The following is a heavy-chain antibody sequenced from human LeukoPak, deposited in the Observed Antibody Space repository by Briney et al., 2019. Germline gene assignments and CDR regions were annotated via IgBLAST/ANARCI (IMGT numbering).Heavy chain of an antibody. CDR1: GYTFTSYD. J-gene: IGHJ3*02. D-gene: IGHD3-3*01. V-gene: IGHV1-8*03. CDR3: ARGLGRITIFGVVTLGANDAFDI. Sequence: GASVKVSCKASGYTFTSYDINWVRQATGQGLEWMGWMNPNSGNTGYAQKFQGRVTITRNTSISTAYMELSSLRSEDTAVYYCARGLGRITIFGVVTLGANDAFDIWGQGTMVTVSS. CDR2: MNPNSGNT.